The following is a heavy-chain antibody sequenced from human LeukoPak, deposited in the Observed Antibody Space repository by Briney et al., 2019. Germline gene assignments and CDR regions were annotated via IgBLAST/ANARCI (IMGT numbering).Heavy chain of an antibody. Sequence: SQTLSLTCAISGDSVSSNSVAWNWVRQSPSRGLEWLGRTYYRSKWFNDYAVSMKSRININPDTSKNQFSLQLNSVTPEDTAVYYRARDNLGIGIPFDYWGQGTLVTVSS. CDR2: TYYRSKWFN. J-gene: IGHJ4*02. CDR1: GDSVSSNSVA. CDR3: ARDNLGIGIPFDY. D-gene: IGHD7-27*01. V-gene: IGHV6-1*01.